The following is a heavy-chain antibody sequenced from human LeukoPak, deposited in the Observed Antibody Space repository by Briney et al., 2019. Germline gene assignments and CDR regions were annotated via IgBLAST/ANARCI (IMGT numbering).Heavy chain of an antibody. CDR1: GFTISISA. Sequence: GGSLRLSCAASGFTISISAMHWVRQAPGKGLEWVAVISYDGSNKYYADSVKGRFTISRDNSKNTLYLQMNSLRAEDTAVYYCARVGPYCRSTIYYVDYWGQGTLVTVSS. J-gene: IGHJ4*02. CDR2: ISYDGSNK. V-gene: IGHV3-30-3*01. D-gene: IGHD2-2*01. CDR3: ARVGPYCRSTIYYVDY.